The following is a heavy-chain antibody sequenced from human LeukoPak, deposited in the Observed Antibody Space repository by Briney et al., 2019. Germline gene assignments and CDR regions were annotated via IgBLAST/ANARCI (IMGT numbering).Heavy chain of an antibody. CDR2: SRSQVNGGPP. V-gene: IGHV3-49*04. CDR1: GFTFGDYG. D-gene: IGHD3-16*01. CDR3: TRAFHDYILDL. J-gene: IGHJ4*02. Sequence: GGSLRLSCSGSGFTFGDYGINWVRQAPGRGLEWVGLSRSQVNGGPPEYAASVEGRFSMSRDDSKGFAYLQMNSLKTEYIAVYLCTRAFHDYILDLWGQGTLVTVSS.